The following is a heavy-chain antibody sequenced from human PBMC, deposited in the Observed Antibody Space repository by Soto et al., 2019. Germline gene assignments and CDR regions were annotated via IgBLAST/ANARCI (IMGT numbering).Heavy chain of an antibody. J-gene: IGHJ6*02. D-gene: IGHD3-10*01. Sequence: GAAVKVSCKASGYTFTSYAMHWVRQAPGQRLEWMGWISAYNGNTNYAQKLQGRVTMTTDTSTSTAYMELRSLRSDDTAVYYCARDLSFTMVRGVIPYYYYGMDVWGQGTTVTVSS. CDR2: ISAYNGNT. CDR3: ARDLSFTMVRGVIPYYYYGMDV. CDR1: GYTFTSYA. V-gene: IGHV1-18*01.